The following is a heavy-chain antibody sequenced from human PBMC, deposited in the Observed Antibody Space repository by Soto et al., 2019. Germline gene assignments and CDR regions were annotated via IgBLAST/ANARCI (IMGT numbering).Heavy chain of an antibody. CDR3: ARRSVTDIVVVPAAMFYYYYGMDV. Sequence: QVQLVQSGAEVKKPGSSVKVSCKASGGTFSSYAISWVRQAPGQGLEWVGGIIPIFGTANYAQKFQGRVTITADESTRTAYMELSSLRSEDTAVYYCARRSVTDIVVVPAAMFYYYYGMDVWGQGTTVTVSS. D-gene: IGHD2-2*01. CDR1: GGTFSSYA. J-gene: IGHJ6*02. CDR2: IIPIFGTA. V-gene: IGHV1-69*01.